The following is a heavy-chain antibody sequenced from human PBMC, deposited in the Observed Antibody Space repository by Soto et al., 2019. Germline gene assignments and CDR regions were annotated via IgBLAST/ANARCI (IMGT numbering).Heavy chain of an antibody. D-gene: IGHD6-6*01. Sequence: KPSETLSLTCSLYSGSLSGYYWRWIRQPPGKGLEWIGEISPSGTTNYSPSLKSRVSISVDTSKNQFSLNLTSLTAADTAVYYCARAPKVSGSAQTRPDFWGQGSLVTVSS. CDR3: ARAPKVSGSAQTRPDF. CDR1: SGSLSGYY. V-gene: IGHV4-34*01. CDR2: ISPSGTT. J-gene: IGHJ4*02.